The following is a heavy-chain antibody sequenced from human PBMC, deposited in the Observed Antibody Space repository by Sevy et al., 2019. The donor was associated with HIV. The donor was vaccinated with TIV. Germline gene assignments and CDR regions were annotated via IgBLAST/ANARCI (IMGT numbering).Heavy chain of an antibody. CDR1: GYSFTSYW. Sequence: GESLKISCKGSGYSFTSYWIGWVRQMPGKGLEWIGIIYPGDSDTSYGPSFHGQVTISADKSISTAYLQWSSLKASDTAMYYCARLASDYYYGMDVWGQGTTVTVSS. V-gene: IGHV5-51*01. CDR2: IYPGDSDT. J-gene: IGHJ6*02. CDR3: ARLASDYYYGMDV.